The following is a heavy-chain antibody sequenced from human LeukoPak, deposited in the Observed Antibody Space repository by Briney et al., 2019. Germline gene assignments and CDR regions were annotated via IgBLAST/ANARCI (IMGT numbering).Heavy chain of an antibody. V-gene: IGHV4-4*07. CDR3: ARDAYCSGGSCFSYYYYMDV. CDR2: IYTSGST. J-gene: IGHJ6*03. Sequence: PSETLSLTCSVSRGSISTFYWSWIRQPAGKGLEWIGRIYTSGSTNYNPSLKSRVTMSVDTSKNQFSLKLSSVTAADTAVYYCARDAYCSGGSCFSYYYYMDVWGKGTTVTISS. D-gene: IGHD2-15*01. CDR1: RGSISTFY.